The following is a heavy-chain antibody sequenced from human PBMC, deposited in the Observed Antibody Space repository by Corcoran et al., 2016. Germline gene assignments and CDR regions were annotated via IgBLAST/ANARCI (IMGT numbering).Heavy chain of an antibody. Sequence: QLQLQESGPGLVKPSETLSLTCTVSGGSISSRSYYWGWIRQCPGKGLEWIGRIYYSGDAGYNPSLKSRVTILVDTSKNQFSLKLSSVTAADTAVYYCASNYYQDSSGSYVIGGYFDYWGQGILVTASS. CDR2: IYYSGDA. D-gene: IGHD3-22*01. CDR3: ASNYYQDSSGSYVIGGYFDY. V-gene: IGHV4-39*07. CDR1: GGSISSRSYY. J-gene: IGHJ4*02.